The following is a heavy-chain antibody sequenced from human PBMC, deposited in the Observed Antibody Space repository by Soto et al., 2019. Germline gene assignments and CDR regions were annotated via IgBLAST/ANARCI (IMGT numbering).Heavy chain of an antibody. CDR3: ARGDGRGSSGFYYDYGMDV. CDR1: GFTFTNYF. J-gene: IGHJ6*02. V-gene: IGHV1-46*01. D-gene: IGHD6-25*01. Sequence: QVQLVQSGAEVKKPGASVKVSCKASGFTFTNYFFHWVRQAPRQGLEWMGIISTYDGSTNYVQSLQGSVTMNSDTSTSTVYMELSSPRSEDTAVYYCARGDGRGSSGFYYDYGMDVWGHGTTVTVSS. CDR2: ISTYDGST.